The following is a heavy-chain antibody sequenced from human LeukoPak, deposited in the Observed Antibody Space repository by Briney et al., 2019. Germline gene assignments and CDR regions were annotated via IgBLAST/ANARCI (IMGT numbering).Heavy chain of an antibody. J-gene: IGHJ3*02. D-gene: IGHD2-8*01. Sequence: GGSLRLSCAASGFTSSSYWMHWVRQAPGKGLVWVSRINSDGSSTSYADSVKGRFTISRDNAKNTLYLQMNSLRAEDTAVYYCARPRYCTNGVCSDAFDIWGQGTMVTVSS. CDR1: GFTSSSYW. V-gene: IGHV3-74*01. CDR2: INSDGSST. CDR3: ARPRYCTNGVCSDAFDI.